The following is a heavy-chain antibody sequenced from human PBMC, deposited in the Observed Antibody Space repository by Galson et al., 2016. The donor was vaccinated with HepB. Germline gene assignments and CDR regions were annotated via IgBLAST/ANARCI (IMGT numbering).Heavy chain of an antibody. D-gene: IGHD3-10*01. CDR1: GFTFSSYG. Sequence: SLRLSCAASGFTFSSYGIHWVRQAPGKGLEWVALIWYDRTNEYYADFVKGRFTISRDDSKNTLYLQMNNLGAEDTAVYYCARDLSLGSGSDWGQGTLVTVSS. CDR2: IWYDRTNE. V-gene: IGHV3-33*01. CDR3: ARDLSLGSGSD. J-gene: IGHJ4*02.